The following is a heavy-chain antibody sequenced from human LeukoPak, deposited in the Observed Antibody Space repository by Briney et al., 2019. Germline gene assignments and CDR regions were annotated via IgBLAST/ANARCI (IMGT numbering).Heavy chain of an antibody. D-gene: IGHD3-22*01. CDR2: IRYGGSNK. V-gene: IGHV3-30*02. CDR1: GFTFSSYG. J-gene: IGHJ4*02. CDR3: AKSSYYDSSGYQGV. Sequence: GGSLRLSCAASGFTFSSYGMHWVRQAPGKGLEWVAFIRYGGSNKYYADSVKGRFTISRDNSKNTLYLQMNSLRAEDTAVYYCAKSSYYDSSGYQGVWGQGTLVTVSS.